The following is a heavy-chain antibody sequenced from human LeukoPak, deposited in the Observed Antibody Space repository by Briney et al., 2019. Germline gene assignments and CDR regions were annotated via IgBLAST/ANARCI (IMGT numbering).Heavy chain of an antibody. V-gene: IGHV3-21*01. Sequence: PGRSLRLSCAASGFTFSSYSMNWVRQAPGKGLEWVSSISSSSSYIYYADSVKGRFTISRDNAKNSLYLQMNSLRAEDTAVYYCARGPDIAAAGEYFQHWGQGTLVTVSS. J-gene: IGHJ1*01. CDR3: ARGPDIAAAGEYFQH. D-gene: IGHD6-13*01. CDR1: GFTFSSYS. CDR2: ISSSSSYI.